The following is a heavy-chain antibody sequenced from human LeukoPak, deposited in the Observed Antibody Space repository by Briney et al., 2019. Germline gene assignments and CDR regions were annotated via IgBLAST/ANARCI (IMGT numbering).Heavy chain of an antibody. D-gene: IGHD3-22*01. CDR2: ISGDNGNT. J-gene: IGHJ4*02. Sequence: ASVKVSFKASGYTFTSYGISRVRQAPGQGLEWMGWISGDNGNTYYAQKLQGRVTMTTDTSTSTAYMELRSLRSDDTAVYYCAGDCDRSGYYCYWGQGTLVTVSS. V-gene: IGHV1-18*01. CDR3: AGDCDRSGYYCY. CDR1: GYTFTSYG.